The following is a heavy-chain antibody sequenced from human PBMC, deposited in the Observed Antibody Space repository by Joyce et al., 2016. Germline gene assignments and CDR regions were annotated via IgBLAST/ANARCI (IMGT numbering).Heavy chain of an antibody. CDR1: GYSFTSYW. CDR3: ARSAVRGTLSPFFDY. Sequence: EVQLVQSGGEVKKPGESLKISCKGVGYSFTSYWLGWGRQMPGNGLELMGISKPEDSDPRYSPSFQGQVTISVDRSIKTAHLRWGSLRASDTAIYYCARSAVRGTLSPFFDYWGQGSLVTVSS. D-gene: IGHD3-16*01. J-gene: IGHJ4*02. V-gene: IGHV5-51*01. CDR2: SKPEDSDP.